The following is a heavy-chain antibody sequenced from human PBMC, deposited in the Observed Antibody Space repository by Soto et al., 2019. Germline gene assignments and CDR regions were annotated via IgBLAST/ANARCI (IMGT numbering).Heavy chain of an antibody. CDR2: ISSSSSYI. D-gene: IGHD3-9*01. CDR1: GFTFSSYS. J-gene: IGHJ6*03. V-gene: IGHV3-21*01. CDR3: ARDQEAPRVTPDILTGRSYYYYYYMDV. Sequence: GGSLRLSCAASGFTFSSYSMNWVRQAPGKGLEWVSSISSSSSYIYYADSVKGRFTISRDNAKNSLYLQMNSLRAEDTAVYYCARDQEAPRVTPDILTGRSYYYYYYMDVWGKGTTVTVSS.